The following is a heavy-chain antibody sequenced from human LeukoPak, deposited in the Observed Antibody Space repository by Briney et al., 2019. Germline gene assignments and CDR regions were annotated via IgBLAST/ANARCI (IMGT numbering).Heavy chain of an antibody. V-gene: IGHV4-59*01. CDR3: ARGDYYDSSGYWLFDY. J-gene: IGHJ4*02. Sequence: SETLSLTCTVSGGSISSYYWSWIRQPPGKGLEWIGYIYYSGSTNYNPSLKSRVTISVDTSKNQFSLKLSSVTAADTAVYYCARGDYYDSSGYWLFDYWGQGTLVTVSS. D-gene: IGHD3-22*01. CDR2: IYYSGST. CDR1: GGSISSYY.